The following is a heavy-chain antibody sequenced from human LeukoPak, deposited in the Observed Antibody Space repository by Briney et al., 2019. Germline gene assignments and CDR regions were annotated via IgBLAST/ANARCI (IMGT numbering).Heavy chain of an antibody. V-gene: IGHV1-24*01. Sequence: ASVKVSCKVSGYTLTELSMHWVRQAPGKGLEWMGGFDPEDGETIYAQKFQGRVTMTEDTSTDTAYMELSSLRSEDTAVYYCATGVPAALCFGYWGQGTLVTVSS. D-gene: IGHD2-2*01. CDR2: FDPEDGET. CDR3: ATGVPAALCFGY. J-gene: IGHJ4*02. CDR1: GYTLTELS.